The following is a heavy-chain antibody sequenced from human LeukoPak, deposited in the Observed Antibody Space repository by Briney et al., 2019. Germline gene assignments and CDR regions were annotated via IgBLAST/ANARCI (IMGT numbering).Heavy chain of an antibody. Sequence: SVKVSCKASGGTFSSYATSWVRQAPGQGLEWMGGIIPIFGTANYAQKFQGRVTITADESTSTAYMELSSLRSEDTAVYYCASRPGLYNWFDPWGQGTLVTVSS. CDR3: ASRPGLYNWFDP. CDR2: IIPIFGTA. J-gene: IGHJ5*02. CDR1: GGTFSSYA. V-gene: IGHV1-69*13.